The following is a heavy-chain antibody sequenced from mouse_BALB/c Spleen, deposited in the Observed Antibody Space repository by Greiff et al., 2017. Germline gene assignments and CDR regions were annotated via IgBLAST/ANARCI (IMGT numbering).Heavy chain of an antibody. CDR1: GFTFSSFG. V-gene: IGHV5-17*02. Sequence: EVQLVESGGGLVQPGGSRKLSCAASGFTFSSFGMHWVRQAPEKGLEWVAYISSGSSTIYYADTVKGRFTISRDNPKNTLFLQMTSLRSEDTAMYYCARVLYYSSFAYWGQGTLVTVSA. J-gene: IGHJ3*01. CDR2: ISSGSSTI. D-gene: IGHD2-12*01. CDR3: ARVLYYSSFAY.